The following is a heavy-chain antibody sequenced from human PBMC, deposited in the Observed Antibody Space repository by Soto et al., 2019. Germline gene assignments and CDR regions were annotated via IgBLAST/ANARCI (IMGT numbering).Heavy chain of an antibody. Sequence: SETLSLTCTVSGGSISSGGYYWSWIRQHPGKGLEWIGYIYYSGSTYYNPSLKSRVTISVDTSKNQFSLKLSSVTAADTAVYYCARGIAAAGYYFDYWGQGTLVTVSS. V-gene: IGHV4-31*03. CDR2: IYYSGST. D-gene: IGHD6-13*01. CDR3: ARGIAAAGYYFDY. CDR1: GGSISSGGYY. J-gene: IGHJ4*02.